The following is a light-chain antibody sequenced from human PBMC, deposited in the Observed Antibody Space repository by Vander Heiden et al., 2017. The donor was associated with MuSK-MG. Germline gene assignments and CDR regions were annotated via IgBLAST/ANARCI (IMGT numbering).Light chain of an antibody. J-gene: IGKJ1*01. CDR1: QSDSSN. V-gene: IGKV3-15*01. CDR2: GAS. CDR3: QQYSNWPPWT. Sequence: EIAMTQSPATLSVSPGERATPSSSASQSDSSNLAWYQQKPGQTPRLLIYGASARATGLPARFSGSGSGTEFTLTISSLQSEDFAVYFCQQYSNWPPWTFGQGTKVEIK.